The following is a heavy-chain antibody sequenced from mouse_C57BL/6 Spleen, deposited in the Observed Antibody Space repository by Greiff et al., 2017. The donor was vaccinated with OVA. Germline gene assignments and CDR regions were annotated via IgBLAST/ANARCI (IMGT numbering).Heavy chain of an antibody. CDR3: TGLPIYYYGSSWFAY. D-gene: IGHD1-1*01. CDR2: IRLKSDNYAT. J-gene: IGHJ3*01. CDR1: GFTFSNYW. V-gene: IGHV6-3*01. Sequence: DVKLQESGGGLVQPGGSMKLSCVASGFTFSNYWMNWVRQSPEKGLEWVAQIRLKSDNYATHYAESVKGRFTISRDDSKSSVYLQMNNLRAEDTGIYYCTGLPIYYYGSSWFAYWGQGTLVTVSA.